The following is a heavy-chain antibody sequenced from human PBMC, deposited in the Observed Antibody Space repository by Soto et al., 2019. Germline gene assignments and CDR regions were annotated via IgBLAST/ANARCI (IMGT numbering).Heavy chain of an antibody. CDR1: GGSISSSSSY. Sequence: SGTLSLTCTVSGGSISSSSSYWGWIRQPPGKGLEWVGSIYYLGNTYYNPSLGGRVSISVDTSKNQFSLKLKSVTAADTAVFYCAGLFPHVSSGYHLNNLGQGTLVTVSS. D-gene: IGHD3-22*01. CDR3: AGLFPHVSSGYHLNN. J-gene: IGHJ4*02. CDR2: IYYLGNT. V-gene: IGHV4-39*01.